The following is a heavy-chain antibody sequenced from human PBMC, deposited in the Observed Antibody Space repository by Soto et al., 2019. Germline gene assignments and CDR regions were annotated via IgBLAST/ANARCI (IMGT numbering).Heavy chain of an antibody. CDR2: ISYDGSDK. V-gene: IGHV3-30*18. D-gene: IGHD3-16*02. CDR3: AKVRGELSPESYDY. Sequence: QVQLVESGGGVVQPGRSLRLSCAASGFTFSSYAMHWVRQAPGKGLEWVAVISYDGSDKYYADSVKGRFTISRDNSKNTLNLQIHSLRADDTAVYYCAKVRGELSPESYDYWGQGTLITVSS. CDR1: GFTFSSYA. J-gene: IGHJ4*02.